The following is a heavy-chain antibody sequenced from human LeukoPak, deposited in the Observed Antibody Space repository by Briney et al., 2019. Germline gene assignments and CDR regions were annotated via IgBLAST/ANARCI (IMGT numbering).Heavy chain of an antibody. Sequence: ASVKVSCKASGYTFTSYDINWVRQATGQGLEWMGWMNPNSGNTGYAQKFQGRVTMTRNTSISTAYMELSSLRSEDTAVYYCARETRDYGDPRFGYWGQGTLVTVSS. CDR2: MNPNSGNT. V-gene: IGHV1-8*01. J-gene: IGHJ4*02. D-gene: IGHD4-17*01. CDR3: ARETRDYGDPRFGY. CDR1: GYTFTSYD.